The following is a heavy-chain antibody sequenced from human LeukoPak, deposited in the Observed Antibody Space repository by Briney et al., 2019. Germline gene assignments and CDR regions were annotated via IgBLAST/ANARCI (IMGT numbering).Heavy chain of an antibody. D-gene: IGHD3-16*02. V-gene: IGHV3-30-3*01. CDR2: ISYDGSNK. CDR1: GFTFSSYA. CDR3: ARGTFGGVIVSPFDY. J-gene: IGHJ4*02. Sequence: GRSLRLSCAASGFTFSSYAMHWVRQAPGKGLEWVAVISYDGSNKYYADSVKGRFTISRDNSKNTLYLQMNSLRAEDTAVYYCARGTFGGVIVSPFDYWGQGTLVTVSS.